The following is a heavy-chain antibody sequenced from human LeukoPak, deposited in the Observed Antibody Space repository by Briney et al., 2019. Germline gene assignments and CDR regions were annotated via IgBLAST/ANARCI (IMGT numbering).Heavy chain of an antibody. CDR1: GFTFSTYG. V-gene: IGHV3-15*01. Sequence: GGSLSLSCAASGFTFSTYGMHWVRQAPGKGREWVGRIKSKTDDETTDYAAPVKGRFTISRDDSKNTLYLQMNSLKTEDTAVYYCTTEDMVRWFDCWGQGTLVTVSS. J-gene: IGHJ4*02. D-gene: IGHD3-10*01. CDR3: TTEDMVRWFDC. CDR2: IKSKTDDETT.